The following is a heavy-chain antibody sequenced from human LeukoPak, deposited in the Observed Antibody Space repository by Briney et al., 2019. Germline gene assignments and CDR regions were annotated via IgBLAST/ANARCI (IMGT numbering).Heavy chain of an antibody. CDR3: ARFGYSSSWCPMDV. CDR1: GFTFSSYW. V-gene: IGHV3-7*01. D-gene: IGHD6-13*01. CDR2: IKQDGSEK. J-gene: IGHJ6*03. Sequence: GGSLRLSCAASGFTFSSYWMSWVRQAPGKGLEWVANIKQDGSEKYYVDSVKGRFTISRDNAKNSLYLQMNSLRAEDTAVYYCARFGYSSSWCPMDVWGKGTTVTISS.